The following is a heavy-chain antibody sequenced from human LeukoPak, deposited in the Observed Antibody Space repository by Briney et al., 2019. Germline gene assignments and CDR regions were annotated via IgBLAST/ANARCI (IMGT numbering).Heavy chain of an antibody. J-gene: IGHJ4*02. Sequence: GGSLRLSCAASGFTFNTYAMHWVRQAPGEGLAWLTSISYDGDNNYYADSVKGRFIISRDNPKNTLYLQMHSLRLEDTAVYYCAKDRGSWPNRSIDFWSQGTLVTVSS. CDR3: AKDRGSWPNRSIDF. V-gene: IGHV3-30*14. CDR2: ISYDGDNN. D-gene: IGHD6-13*01. CDR1: GFTFNTYA.